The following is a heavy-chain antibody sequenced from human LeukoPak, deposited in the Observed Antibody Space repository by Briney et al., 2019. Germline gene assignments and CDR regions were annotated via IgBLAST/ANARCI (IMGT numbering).Heavy chain of an antibody. J-gene: IGHJ4*02. V-gene: IGHV2-5*02. CDR3: AHSPGFIVATIFGYFDY. Sequence: SGPTLVKPTQALTLTCTFSGFSLPTRAVGVGWIRQPPGKALEWLSLIYWDDDKRYSPSLKSRLTITKDTSKNQVVLTMTNMDPVDTATYYCAHSPGFIVATIFGYFDYWGQGTLVTVSS. D-gene: IGHD5-12*01. CDR2: IYWDDDK. CDR1: GFSLPTRAVG.